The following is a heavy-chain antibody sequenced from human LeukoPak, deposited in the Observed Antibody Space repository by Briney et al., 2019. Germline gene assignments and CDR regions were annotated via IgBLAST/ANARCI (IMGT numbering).Heavy chain of an antibody. CDR2: IRSLAYGETT. CDR1: GFTFGDFA. D-gene: IGHD4-17*01. Sequence: KSGGSLRLSCTASGFTFGDFAVSWFRQAPGKGLEWVGFIRSLAYGETTEYAASVKGRFTISRDDPKSIAYLQMNSLKTDDTGVYYCTRDRDRDTVTSPPFDYWGQGTLVTVSS. V-gene: IGHV3-49*05. J-gene: IGHJ4*02. CDR3: TRDRDRDTVTSPPFDY.